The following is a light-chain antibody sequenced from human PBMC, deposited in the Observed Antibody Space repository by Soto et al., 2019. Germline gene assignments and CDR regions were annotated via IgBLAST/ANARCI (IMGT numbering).Light chain of an antibody. CDR3: QQGYSNPWT. CDR1: QTVNTY. CDR2: AAS. Sequence: DIPMTQSPSSLSASIGDRVTITCRASQTVNTYLHWYQQKPGKAPKLLIYAASNLQSGVPSRFSGSGSGTNFTHSLNSLQPEDFATYSCQQGYSNPWTFGQGTKVEIK. J-gene: IGKJ1*01. V-gene: IGKV1-39*01.